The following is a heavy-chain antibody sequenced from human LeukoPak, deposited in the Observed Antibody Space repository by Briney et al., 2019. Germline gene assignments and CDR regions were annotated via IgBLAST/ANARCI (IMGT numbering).Heavy chain of an antibody. J-gene: IGHJ5*02. CDR1: GFTFSSYW. D-gene: IGHD3-10*01. CDR2: INSDGSGT. V-gene: IGHV3-74*01. CDR3: ARDSSYYGSGSYYNPHNWFDP. Sequence: GGSLRLSCAASGFTFSSYWMHWVRQAPGKGLVWVSRINSDGSGTSYADSVKGRFTISRDNAKNTLYLQMNSLRAEDTAVYYCARDSSYYGSGSYYNPHNWFDPWGQGTLVTVSS.